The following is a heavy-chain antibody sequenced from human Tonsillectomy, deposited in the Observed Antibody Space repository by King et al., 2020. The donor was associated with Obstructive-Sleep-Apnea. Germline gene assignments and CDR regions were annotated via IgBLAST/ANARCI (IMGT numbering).Heavy chain of an antibody. V-gene: IGHV3-21*01. D-gene: IGHD6-19*01. J-gene: IGHJ4*02. CDR1: GFTFSSYS. Sequence: QLVQSGGGLVKPGGSLRLSCAASGFTFSSYSMNWVRQAPGKGLEWVESIRSSSSYIPYAASAKGRFTISRDNAKNSLYLQMNSLRGDDTAVYYCARDDRSSGRFFDCWGQGTLVTVSS. CDR3: ARDDRSSGRFFDC. CDR2: IRSSSSYI.